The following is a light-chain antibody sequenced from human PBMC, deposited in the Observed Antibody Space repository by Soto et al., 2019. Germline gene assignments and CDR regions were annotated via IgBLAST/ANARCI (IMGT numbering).Light chain of an antibody. CDR1: GSDVGGYNY. CDR3: RSYTSSSTYV. Sequence: QSALTQPASVSGSPGQSIAISCTGTGSDVGGYNYVSWYQQHPGKATKLMIYDVSNRPSGVSNRFSGSKSGNTASLTISWLQAEDEADYYCRSYTSSSTYVFGTGTKVTVL. CDR2: DVS. J-gene: IGLJ1*01. V-gene: IGLV2-14*01.